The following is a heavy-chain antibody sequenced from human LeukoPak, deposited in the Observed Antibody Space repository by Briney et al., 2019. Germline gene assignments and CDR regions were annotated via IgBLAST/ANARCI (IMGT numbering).Heavy chain of an antibody. Sequence: ASVKVSCKASGYTFTGYFMHWVRQAPGQGLEWMGWINPNSGDTNYAQKFLGRVTMTRDTSISTAYMELSRLTSDDTAVYYCARGPNWNFDVVFGYFDYWGPGTLVTVSS. CDR2: INPNSGDT. V-gene: IGHV1-2*02. CDR1: GYTFTGYF. CDR3: ARGPNWNFDVVFGYFDY. D-gene: IGHD1-1*01. J-gene: IGHJ4*02.